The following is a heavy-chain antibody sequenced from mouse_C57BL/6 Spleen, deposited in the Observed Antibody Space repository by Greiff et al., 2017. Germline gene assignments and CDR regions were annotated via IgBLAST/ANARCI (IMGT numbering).Heavy chain of an antibody. CDR3: AREGDSNYGY. V-gene: IGHV3-6*01. D-gene: IGHD2-5*01. J-gene: IGHJ2*01. Sequence: ESGPGLVKPSQSLSLTCSVTGYSITSGYYWNWIRQFPGNKLEWMGYISYDGSNNYNPSLKNRISITRDTSKNQFFLKLNSVTTEDTATYYCAREGDSNYGYWGQGTTLTVSS. CDR2: ISYDGSN. CDR1: GYSITSGYY.